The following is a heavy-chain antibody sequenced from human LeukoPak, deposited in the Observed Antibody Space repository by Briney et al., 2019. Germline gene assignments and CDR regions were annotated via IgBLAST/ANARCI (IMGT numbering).Heavy chain of an antibody. Sequence: GASVTVSCKSSGYTFTSYGISWVRQAPGQGLEWMGWISAYNGNTNYAQKLQGRVTMTTDTSTSTAYMELRSLRSDDTAVYYCARDWLYYYGSGSYYPNFDYWGQGTLVTVSS. D-gene: IGHD3-10*01. CDR3: ARDWLYYYGSGSYYPNFDY. CDR2: ISAYNGNT. J-gene: IGHJ4*02. CDR1: GYTFTSYG. V-gene: IGHV1-18*01.